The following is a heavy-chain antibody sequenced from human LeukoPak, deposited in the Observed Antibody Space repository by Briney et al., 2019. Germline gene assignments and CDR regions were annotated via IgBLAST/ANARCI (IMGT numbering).Heavy chain of an antibody. D-gene: IGHD6-13*01. CDR2: IIPIFGTA. Sequence: SVKVSCKASGGTFSSYAISWVRQAPGQGLEWMGGIIPIFGTANYAQKFQGRVTITTDESTSTAYMELSSLRSEDTAVYYCARDRGSSWHSSSYYYYYMDVWGKGTTVTVSS. V-gene: IGHV1-69*05. J-gene: IGHJ6*03. CDR1: GGTFSSYA. CDR3: ARDRGSSWHSSSYYYYYMDV.